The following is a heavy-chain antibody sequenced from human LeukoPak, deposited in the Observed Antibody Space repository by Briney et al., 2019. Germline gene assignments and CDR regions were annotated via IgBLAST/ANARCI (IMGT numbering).Heavy chain of an antibody. CDR2: FYYSGST. V-gene: IGHV4-59*01. CDR3: ARAWRGYVWGSYRYQDNWFDP. Sequence: SETLSLTCTVSGGSIRGYYWSWIRQPPGRGLEWIGYFYYSGSTNYSPSLKSRVTISLDTSKNQFSLKLTSVTAADTAVYYCARAWRGYVWGSYRYQDNWFDPWGQGTLVTVSS. D-gene: IGHD3-16*02. J-gene: IGHJ5*02. CDR1: GGSIRGYY.